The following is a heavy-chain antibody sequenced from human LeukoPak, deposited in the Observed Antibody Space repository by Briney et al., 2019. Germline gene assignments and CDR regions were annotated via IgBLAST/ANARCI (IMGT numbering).Heavy chain of an antibody. J-gene: IGHJ4*02. Sequence: SETLSLTCTVSGGSISSSSYYWGWIRQPPGKGLEWIGSIYYSGSTYYNPSLKSRVTISVDTSKNQFSLKLRSVTAADTAVFYCARDLGDSSGWYPLSRFAYWGQGTLVTVSS. V-gene: IGHV4-39*07. D-gene: IGHD6-19*01. CDR3: ARDLGDSSGWYPLSRFAY. CDR1: GGSISSSSYY. CDR2: IYYSGST.